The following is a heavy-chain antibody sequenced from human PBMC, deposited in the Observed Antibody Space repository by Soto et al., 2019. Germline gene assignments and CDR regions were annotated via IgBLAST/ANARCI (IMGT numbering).Heavy chain of an antibody. Sequence: PSETLSLTCTVHGGTFTDNYWGWIRQPPGEGLEWIGEINHSGTTNYNPSLRSRITLSIDTAKKQFSLKLTSLTAADTAVYYCAKGPIAARRVWFDPWGQGTLVTVSS. CDR2: INHSGTT. V-gene: IGHV4-34*01. CDR1: GGTFTDNY. D-gene: IGHD6-6*01. J-gene: IGHJ5*02. CDR3: AKGPIAARRVWFDP.